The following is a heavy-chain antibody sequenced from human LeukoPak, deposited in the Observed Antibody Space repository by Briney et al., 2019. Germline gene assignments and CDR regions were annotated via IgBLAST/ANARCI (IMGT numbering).Heavy chain of an antibody. V-gene: IGHV4-4*07. Sequence: PSETLSLTCTVSCGSISTYYWSWIRQPAGKGLEWIGRIYTSGSTNYSPSLKSRVTMSVDTSKNQFSLKLSSVTAADTAVYYCASGAGGWLQFDYWGQGTLVTVSS. J-gene: IGHJ4*02. CDR2: IYTSGST. D-gene: IGHD5-24*01. CDR3: ASGAGGWLQFDY. CDR1: CGSISTYY.